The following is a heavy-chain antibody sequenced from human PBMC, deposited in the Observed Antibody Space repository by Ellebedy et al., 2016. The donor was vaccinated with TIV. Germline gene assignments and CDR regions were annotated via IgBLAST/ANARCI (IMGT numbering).Heavy chain of an antibody. CDR1: GGSVSSGSYY. D-gene: IGHD1-26*01. J-gene: IGHJ4*02. V-gene: IGHV4-61*01. CDR3: ARDGARWDFDY. CDR2: IYYSGST. Sequence: GSLRLXXTVSGGSVSSGSYYWSWIRQPPGKGLEWIGYIYYSGSTNYNPSLKSRVTISVDTSKNQFSLKLSSVTAADTAVYYCARDGARWDFDYWGQGTLVTVSS.